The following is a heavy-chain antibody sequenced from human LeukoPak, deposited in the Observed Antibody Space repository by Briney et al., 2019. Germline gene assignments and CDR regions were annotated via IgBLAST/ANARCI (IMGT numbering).Heavy chain of an antibody. CDR2: ISGSGGST. J-gene: IGHJ4*02. V-gene: IGHV3-23*01. Sequence: GASLRLSCAASGFTFSSYAMSWVRQAPGKGLEWVSAISGSGGSTHYADSVKGRFTISRDNSKNTLYLQMNSLRAEDTAVYYCAKVSEEGAYSSGWYVEGYYFDYWGQGTLVTVSS. CDR3: AKVSEEGAYSSGWYVEGYYFDY. D-gene: IGHD6-19*01. CDR1: GFTFSSYA.